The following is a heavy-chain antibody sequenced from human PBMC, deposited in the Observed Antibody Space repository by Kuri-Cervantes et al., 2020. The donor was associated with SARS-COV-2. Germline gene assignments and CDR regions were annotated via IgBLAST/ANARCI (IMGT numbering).Heavy chain of an antibody. Sequence: GGSLRLSCAASGFTFSGHWINWVRQAPGKGLEWVSCINPGGSYINNADSVKGRFTISRDNAKNMLFLQMNSLRAEDTAVYYCVREEDQGNFDYWGQGTLVTVSS. CDR2: INPGGSYI. J-gene: IGHJ4*02. D-gene: IGHD2-15*01. V-gene: IGHV3-74*01. CDR1: GFTFSGHW. CDR3: VREEDQGNFDY.